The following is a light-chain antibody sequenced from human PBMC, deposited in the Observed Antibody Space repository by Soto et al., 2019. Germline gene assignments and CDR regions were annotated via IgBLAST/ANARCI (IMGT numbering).Light chain of an antibody. CDR1: QGISSA. Sequence: AIQLTQSPSSLSASVGDRVTITCRASQGISSALAWYQQKPGKAPKLLIYDASSLESGVPSRFSGSGSGTDFTLPSNSLQPQDFATNYCQQLNSYPPLTFGGGTKLEIK. J-gene: IGKJ4*01. CDR3: QQLNSYPPLT. CDR2: DAS. V-gene: IGKV1-13*02.